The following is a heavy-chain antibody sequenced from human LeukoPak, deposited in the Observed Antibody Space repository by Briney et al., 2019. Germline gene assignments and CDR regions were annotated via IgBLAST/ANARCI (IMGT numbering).Heavy chain of an antibody. CDR1: GCSFSNYW. CDR3: AKDLHWNQFDY. J-gene: IGHJ4*02. V-gene: IGHV3-7*05. D-gene: IGHD1-1*01. CDR2: IEKDGNEK. Sequence: GGSLRLSCAASGCSFSNYWMSWARQAPGKGLEWVANIEKDGNEKNYVDSVKGRFTISRDNAKDTLFLQMDFLRAEDTAMYYCAKDLHWNQFDYGGQGTLVTVSS.